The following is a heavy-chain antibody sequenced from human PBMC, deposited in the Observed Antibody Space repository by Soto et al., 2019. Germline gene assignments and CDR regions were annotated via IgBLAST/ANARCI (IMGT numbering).Heavy chain of an antibody. CDR3: ARVGHSSSWPFVPY. Sequence: NPSETLSLTCTVSGGSISSYYWSWIRQPPGKGLEWIGYIYYSGSTNYNPSLKSRVTISVDTSKNQFSLKLSSVTAADTAVYYCARVGHSSSWPFVPYWGQGTLVTVSS. D-gene: IGHD6-13*01. V-gene: IGHV4-59*01. CDR2: IYYSGST. CDR1: GGSISSYY. J-gene: IGHJ4*02.